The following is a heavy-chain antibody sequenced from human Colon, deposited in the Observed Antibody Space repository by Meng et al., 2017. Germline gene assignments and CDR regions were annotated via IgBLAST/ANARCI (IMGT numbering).Heavy chain of an antibody. CDR1: GGSFSGYF. CDR3: ARERLSSGWYGGRWFDP. CDR2: INHSGST. Sequence: QVTLLQWRAGLLKPSESLSLTWAVYGGSFSGYFRSWIRQPPGKGLEWIGEINHSGSTNYNPSLKSRVTISVDTSKNQFSLKLSSVTAADTAVYYCARERLSSGWYGGRWFDPWGQGTLVTVSS. J-gene: IGHJ5*02. V-gene: IGHV4-34*01. D-gene: IGHD6-19*01.